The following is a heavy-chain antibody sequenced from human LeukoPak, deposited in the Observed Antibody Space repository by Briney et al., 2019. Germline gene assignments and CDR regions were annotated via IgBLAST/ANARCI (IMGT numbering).Heavy chain of an antibody. D-gene: IGHD5-12*01. CDR3: ARVRVRGGYRGYSGYDFDY. Sequence: GASVKVSCKASGYAFTSYGISWVRQAPGQGLEWMGWIGAYNGNTNYAQKLRGRVTMTTDTSTSTAYMELRSLRSDDTAVYYCARVRVRGGYRGYSGYDFDYWGQGTLVTVSS. J-gene: IGHJ4*02. V-gene: IGHV1-18*01. CDR1: GYAFTSYG. CDR2: IGAYNGNT.